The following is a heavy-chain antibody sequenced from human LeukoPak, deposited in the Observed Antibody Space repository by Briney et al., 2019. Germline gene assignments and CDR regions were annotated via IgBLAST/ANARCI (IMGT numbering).Heavy chain of an antibody. CDR2: IYYSGST. D-gene: IGHD3-22*01. Sequence: PSETLSLTCTVSGGSISSSSYYWGWIRQPPGKGLEWIGSIYYSGSTYYNPSLKSRVTISVDTSKNQFSLKLSSVTAADTAVYYCARRMIVVVTSDEYFQHWGQGTLVTASS. J-gene: IGHJ1*01. CDR1: GGSISSSSYY. V-gene: IGHV4-39*01. CDR3: ARRMIVVVTSDEYFQH.